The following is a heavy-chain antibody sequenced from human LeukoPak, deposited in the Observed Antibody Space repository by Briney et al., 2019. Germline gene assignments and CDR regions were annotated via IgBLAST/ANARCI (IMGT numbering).Heavy chain of an antibody. J-gene: IGHJ4*02. V-gene: IGHV1-2*02. CDR3: VIGYSSGYYYLGY. CDR1: GYTFTGYH. D-gene: IGHD3-22*01. Sequence: EASVKVSCKASGYTFTGYHMHWLRQAPGQGLEWMGWINPNSGDTNYAQRFQGRVTLTRDTSISTAYMELSRLSDDTAVYYCVIGYSSGYYYLGYWGQGTLVTVSS. CDR2: INPNSGDT.